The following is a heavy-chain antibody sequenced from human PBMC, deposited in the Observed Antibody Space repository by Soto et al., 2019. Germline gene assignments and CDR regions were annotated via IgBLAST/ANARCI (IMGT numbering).Heavy chain of an antibody. D-gene: IGHD2-2*01. CDR1: GYTFTTYY. Sequence: QVQLVQSGAEVKKPGASVKVSCKASGYTFTTYYIHWVRQAPGQGLEWLGIINPSGGRTDYAQKCQGRVTMTRDTSTSTVYMELSSLRSEDTAVYYCAGGMPPHPYGLDVWGQGTTVTVSS. CDR2: INPSGGRT. V-gene: IGHV1-46*03. CDR3: AGGMPPHPYGLDV. J-gene: IGHJ6*02.